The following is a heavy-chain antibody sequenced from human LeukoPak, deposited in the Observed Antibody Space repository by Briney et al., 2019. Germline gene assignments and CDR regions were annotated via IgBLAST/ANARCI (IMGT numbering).Heavy chain of an antibody. J-gene: IGHJ4*02. CDR1: GGSISSGGYS. Sequence: SQTLSLTCAVSGGSISSGGYSWSWIRQPPGKGLEWIGYIYHSGSTYYNPSLKSRVTISVGTSKNQFSLKLSSVTAADTAVYYCASSPHWVYYGSGSYYFDYWGQGTLVTVSS. CDR2: IYHSGST. CDR3: ASSPHWVYYGSGSYYFDY. D-gene: IGHD3-10*01. V-gene: IGHV4-30-2*01.